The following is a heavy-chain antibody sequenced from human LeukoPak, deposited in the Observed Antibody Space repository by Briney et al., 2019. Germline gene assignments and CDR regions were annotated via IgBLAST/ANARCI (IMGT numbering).Heavy chain of an antibody. CDR2: ITSSGGGT. J-gene: IGHJ4*02. CDR3: ARDAWDGYHSSGYFDY. Sequence: GGSLRLSCAASRFTFSNYVMAWVRQPPGKGLEWVSSITSSGGGTDYADSVKGRFTISRGNSKNTLYLQMNSLRSEDTAVYYCARDAWDGYHSSGYFDYWGQGTLVTVSS. V-gene: IGHV3-23*01. CDR1: RFTFSNYV. D-gene: IGHD5-24*01.